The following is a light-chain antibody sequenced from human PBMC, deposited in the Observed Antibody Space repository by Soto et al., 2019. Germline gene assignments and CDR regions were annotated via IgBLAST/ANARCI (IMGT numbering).Light chain of an antibody. V-gene: IGLV2-14*03. Sequence: QSALTQPASVSGSPGQSITIPCTGTSSDVGGNNYVSWYQQYPGKAPKLIIYHVSDRPSGVSNRFSGSKSGSTASFTISGLQAEDEADYYCSSHVGTSTPHVAFGGGTKLTVL. J-gene: IGLJ2*01. CDR2: HVS. CDR1: SSDVGGNNY. CDR3: SSHVGTSTPHVA.